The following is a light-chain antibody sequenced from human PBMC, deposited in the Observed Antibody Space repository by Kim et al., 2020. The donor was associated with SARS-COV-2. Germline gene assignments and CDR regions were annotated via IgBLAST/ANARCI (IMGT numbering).Light chain of an antibody. CDR1: QSITNY. J-gene: IGKJ1*01. V-gene: IGKV3-11*01. Sequence: LSPGERATLSGRASQSITNYLAWYQQRPGQAPRLLIYDTSSRATGVPPRFSGSGSGTDFTLTISSLGPEDFAIYYCQQRSIRPWTFGQGTKVDIK. CDR3: QQRSIRPWT. CDR2: DTS.